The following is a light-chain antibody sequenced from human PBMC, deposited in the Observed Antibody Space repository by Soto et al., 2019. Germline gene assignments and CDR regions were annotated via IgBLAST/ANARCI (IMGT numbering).Light chain of an antibody. V-gene: IGKV1-39*01. CDR2: AAS. J-gene: IGKJ1*01. CDR1: QSISNF. Sequence: DIQMTQSPSSLSASVGDRVTITCRTSQSISNFLNWYQQTPGKAPKLLIYAASSLQSGVPSRFSGSGSGTDFTLTISSLQPEDFATYYCQQSYSTPWTFGQGTKVETK. CDR3: QQSYSTPWT.